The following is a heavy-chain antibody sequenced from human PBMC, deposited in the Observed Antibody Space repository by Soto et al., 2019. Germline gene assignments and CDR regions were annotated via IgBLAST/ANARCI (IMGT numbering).Heavy chain of an antibody. V-gene: IGHV3-23*01. J-gene: IGHJ6*02. CDR2: ISGSGGST. D-gene: IGHD7-27*01. CDR1: GFTFSSYA. Sequence: GGSLRLSCAASGFTFSSYAMSWVRQAPGKGLEWVSAISGSGGSTYYADSVKGRFTISRDNSKNTLYLQMNSLRAEDTAVYYCAKTWGGYYYYGMDVWGQGTTVTVSS. CDR3: AKTWGGYYYYGMDV.